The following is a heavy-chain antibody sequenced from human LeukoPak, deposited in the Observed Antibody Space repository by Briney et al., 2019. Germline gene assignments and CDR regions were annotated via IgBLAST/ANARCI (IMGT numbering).Heavy chain of an antibody. D-gene: IGHD3-3*01. V-gene: IGHV3-73*01. CDR3: TSLITIFGVVPPFDP. CDR1: GFTFSGSA. Sequence: PGGSLRLSCAASGFTFSGSAMHWVRQASGKGLEWVGRIRSKANSYATAYAASVKGRFTISRDDSKNTAYLQMNSLKTEDTAVYYCTSLITIFGVVPPFDPWGQGTLVTVSS. J-gene: IGHJ5*02. CDR2: IRSKANSYAT.